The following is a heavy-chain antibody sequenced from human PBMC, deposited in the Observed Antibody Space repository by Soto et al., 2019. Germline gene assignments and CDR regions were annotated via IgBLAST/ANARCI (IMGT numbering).Heavy chain of an antibody. J-gene: IGHJ5*02. Sequence: ASVKVSCKASGYTFTSYDINWVRQATGQGLEWMGWMNAYSGNTGYAQKFQGRVTMTRNTSMSTAYMELRSLRSDDTAVYYCARDIMVRGVFRWFDPWGQGTLVTVSS. CDR3: ARDIMVRGVFRWFDP. D-gene: IGHD3-10*01. V-gene: IGHV1-8*01. CDR1: GYTFTSYD. CDR2: MNAYSGNT.